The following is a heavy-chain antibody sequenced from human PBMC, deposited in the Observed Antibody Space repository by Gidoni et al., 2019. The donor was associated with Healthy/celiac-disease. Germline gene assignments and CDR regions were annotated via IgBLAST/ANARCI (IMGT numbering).Heavy chain of an antibody. D-gene: IGHD4-4*01. CDR2: IIPIFGTA. J-gene: IGHJ6*03. V-gene: IGHV1-69*06. Sequence: SGGTFSSYAISWVRQAPGQGLEWMGGIIPIFGTANYAQKFQGRVTITADKSTSTAYMELSSLRSEDTAVYYCARDREHSNRDYNYYMDVWGKGTTVTVSS. CDR3: ARDREHSNRDYNYYMDV. CDR1: GGTFSSYA.